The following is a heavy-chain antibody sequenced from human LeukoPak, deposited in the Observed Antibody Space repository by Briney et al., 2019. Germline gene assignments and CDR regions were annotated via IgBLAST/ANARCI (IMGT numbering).Heavy chain of an antibody. Sequence: ASVKVSCKASGDTFTTYDFNWVRQATGQGLEWMGWMNPNSGNSGYAQKFQGRVTMTRNTSISTAYMELSSLRSEDTAVYYCARGNGTRRWLQWGSWGQGTLVTVSS. CDR1: GDTFTTYD. J-gene: IGHJ5*02. CDR3: ARGNGTRRWLQWGS. CDR2: MNPNSGNS. V-gene: IGHV1-8*01. D-gene: IGHD5-24*01.